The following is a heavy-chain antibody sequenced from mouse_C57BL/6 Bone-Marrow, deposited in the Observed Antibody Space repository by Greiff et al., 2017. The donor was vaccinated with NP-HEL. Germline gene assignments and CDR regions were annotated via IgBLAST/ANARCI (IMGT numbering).Heavy chain of an antibody. Sequence: QVQLKESGAELARPGASVKLSCKASGYTFTSYGTSWVKQRTGQGLEWIGEIYPRSGNTYYNEKFKGKATLTADKSSSTAYMELRSLTSEDSAVYFCALPLLRRYYYAMDYWGQGTSVTVSS. CDR3: ALPLLRRYYYAMDY. CDR1: GYTFTSYG. CDR2: IYPRSGNT. D-gene: IGHD1-1*01. V-gene: IGHV1-81*01. J-gene: IGHJ4*01.